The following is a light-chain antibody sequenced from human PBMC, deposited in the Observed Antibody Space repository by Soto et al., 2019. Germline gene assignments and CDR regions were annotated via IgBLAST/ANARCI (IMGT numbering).Light chain of an antibody. V-gene: IGLV1-44*01. CDR2: SNN. CDR1: SSHIGSNT. CDR3: AAWDDSLNGRYV. Sequence: QSVLTQPPSASGTPGQRVIISCSGSSSHIGSNTVNWYQQLPGTAPKLLICSNNQRPSGVPDRFSGSKSGTSASLAISGLQSEDEADYYCAAWDDSLNGRYVFGTGTKVTVL. J-gene: IGLJ1*01.